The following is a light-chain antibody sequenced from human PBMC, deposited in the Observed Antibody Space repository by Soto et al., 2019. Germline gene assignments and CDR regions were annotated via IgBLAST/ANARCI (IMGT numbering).Light chain of an antibody. CDR1: QSINSE. Sequence: EIVMTQSPATLSLSPGERAALSCRARQSINSESAWYQQKPGQPPRLLIYGASTRASGVPARFTGSESGSEFTLTISGLKSEDFAVYSSQPGHNLPLTFGQETSLDI. CDR3: QPGHNLPLT. CDR2: GAS. J-gene: IGKJ2*01. V-gene: IGKV3-15*01.